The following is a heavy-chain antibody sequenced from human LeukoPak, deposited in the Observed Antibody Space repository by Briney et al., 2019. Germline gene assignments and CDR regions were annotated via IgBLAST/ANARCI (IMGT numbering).Heavy chain of an antibody. J-gene: IGHJ4*02. D-gene: IGHD3-10*01. V-gene: IGHV5-51*01. Sequence: GESLKISCKGSGYSSTTYWIGWVRQMPGKGLEWMGIIYPGDSDTRYSPSFEGQVTISVDKSISTAYLQWSSLKASDTAMYYCATNCMVRHFDYWGQGTLVTVSS. CDR1: GYSSTTYW. CDR3: ATNCMVRHFDY. CDR2: IYPGDSDT.